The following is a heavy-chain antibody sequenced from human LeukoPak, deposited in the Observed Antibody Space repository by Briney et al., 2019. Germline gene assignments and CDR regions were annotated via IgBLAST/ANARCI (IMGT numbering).Heavy chain of an antibody. Sequence: ASVKVSWKASGYTFTSYAMHWVRQAPVQRLEWMGWINAGNGNTKYSQKFQGRVAITRDTSASTAYMELSSLRSEDTAVYYCARARTGIAAAGDFDYWGQGTLVTVSS. D-gene: IGHD6-13*01. CDR2: INAGNGNT. J-gene: IGHJ4*02. CDR1: GYTFTSYA. V-gene: IGHV1-3*01. CDR3: ARARTGIAAAGDFDY.